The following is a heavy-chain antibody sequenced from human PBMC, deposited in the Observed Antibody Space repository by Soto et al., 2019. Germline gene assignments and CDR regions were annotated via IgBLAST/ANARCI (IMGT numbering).Heavy chain of an antibody. J-gene: IGHJ5*02. D-gene: IGHD2-2*01. CDR2: IYPGDSDV. CDR1: GYSFSNHW. CDR3: AREGYERGLNWFDP. Sequence: PGESLKISCKGSGYSFSNHWIGWVRQMPGKGLEWMGIIYPGDSDVRYSPSFQGQVTISADKSSSTAYLQWSSLKASDTAVYYCAREGYERGLNWFDPWGQGTLVTVSS. V-gene: IGHV5-51*01.